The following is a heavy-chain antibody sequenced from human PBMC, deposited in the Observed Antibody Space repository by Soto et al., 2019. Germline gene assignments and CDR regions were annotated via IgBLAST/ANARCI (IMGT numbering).Heavy chain of an antibody. CDR2: ISGSGSGP. CDR1: GFTFSNYD. J-gene: IGHJ4*02. CDR3: AKLQSWRALDY. D-gene: IGHD6-13*01. V-gene: IGHV3-23*01. Sequence: EVLLLESGGGLVQPGGSLRLCCAASGFTFSNYDMGWVRQAPGKGLELVSFISGSGSGPYYADSVKGLFTISRDNAENTLYLQMNSLRVEDTAVYYCAKLQSWRALDYWGQGTLVTVSS.